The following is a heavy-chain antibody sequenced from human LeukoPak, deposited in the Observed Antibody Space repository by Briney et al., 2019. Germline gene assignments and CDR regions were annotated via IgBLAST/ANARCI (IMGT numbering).Heavy chain of an antibody. CDR1: GFTFGDYA. Sequence: SLRLSCTASGFTFGDYAMSWVRQAPGKGLEWVGFIRSKACGGTTEYTASVKGRFTISRDDSRSIAYLQMNSLIAEDTAVYYCTRGYSIDYWGQGTQVTVSS. CDR2: IRSKACGGTT. CDR3: TRGYSIDY. D-gene: IGHD4-11*01. J-gene: IGHJ4*02. V-gene: IGHV3-49*04.